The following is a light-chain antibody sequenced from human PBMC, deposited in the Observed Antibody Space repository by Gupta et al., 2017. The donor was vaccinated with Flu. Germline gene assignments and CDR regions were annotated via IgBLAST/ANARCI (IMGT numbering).Light chain of an antibody. CDR1: QSVSSN. CDR2: GAS. V-gene: IGKV3-15*01. CDR3: QQYNDWPLT. J-gene: IGKJ2*01. Sequence: GERATPSCRASQSVSSNLAWYQQKPGQAPRLLIYGASTRATGIPARFSSSGSGTEFTLTISSLQSEYFAVYYCQQYNDWPLTFGQGTKLEIK.